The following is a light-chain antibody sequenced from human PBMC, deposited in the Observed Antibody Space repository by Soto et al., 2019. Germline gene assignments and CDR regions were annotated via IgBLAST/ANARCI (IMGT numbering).Light chain of an antibody. CDR3: SSYTTGGSYV. J-gene: IGLJ1*01. Sequence: ALTQPASVSGSPGLSIAISCTGTSSDVGGYNSVSWYQQHPGKAPKLMIYDVSNRPSGVSNRFSGSKSGNTASLTISGLQAEDEGDYYCSSYTTGGSYVFGTGTKVTVL. CDR1: SSDVGGYNS. V-gene: IGLV2-14*01. CDR2: DVS.